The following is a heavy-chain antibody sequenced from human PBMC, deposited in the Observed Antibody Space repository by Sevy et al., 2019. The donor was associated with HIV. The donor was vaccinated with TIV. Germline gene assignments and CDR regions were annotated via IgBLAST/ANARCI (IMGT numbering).Heavy chain of an antibody. D-gene: IGHD6-19*01. CDR3: RVGPAVAGTWGEHYFDY. CDR1: GYTFTSYD. CDR2: MSPDSGNT. V-gene: IGHV1-8*01. Sequence: ASVKVSCKASGYTFTSYDINWVRQATGQRLEWMGWMSPDSGNTGYAQKFQGRVTMTRNTSISTAYMELSSLRSEDTAVYYCRVGPAVAGTWGEHYFDYWGQGTLVTVSS. J-gene: IGHJ4*02.